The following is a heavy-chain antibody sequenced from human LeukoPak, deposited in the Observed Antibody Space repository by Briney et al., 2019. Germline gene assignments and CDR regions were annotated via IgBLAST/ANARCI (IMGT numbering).Heavy chain of an antibody. Sequence: GGSLRLSCAASGFTFSSYAMSWVRQAPGKGLERVSAISGSGGSTNYADSVKGRFTISRDNSKNTLYLQMNSLRAEDTGLYYCAKDDSGYPARTIEYWGQGTLVTVSS. CDR1: GFTFSSYA. CDR2: ISGSGGST. CDR3: AKDDSGYPARTIEY. J-gene: IGHJ4*02. D-gene: IGHD5-12*01. V-gene: IGHV3-23*01.